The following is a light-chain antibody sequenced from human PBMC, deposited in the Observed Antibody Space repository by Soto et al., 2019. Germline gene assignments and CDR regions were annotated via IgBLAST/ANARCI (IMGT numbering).Light chain of an antibody. V-gene: IGKV3-20*01. J-gene: IGKJ4*01. CDR2: GAS. CDR1: QSVRSTY. CDR3: QQYANSHLT. Sequence: EIVLTQSPGTLSLSPGERATLSCRASQSVRSTYLAWYQQKPGQAPRLLIYGASSRATGIPDRFSGSGSGTDFTLTISRLEPEDFAVYYCQQYANSHLTFGGGTKVEIK.